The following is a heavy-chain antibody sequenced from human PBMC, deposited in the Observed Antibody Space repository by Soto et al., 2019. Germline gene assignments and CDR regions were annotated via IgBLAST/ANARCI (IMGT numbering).Heavy chain of an antibody. CDR3: AREDPPSSN. J-gene: IGHJ4*02. D-gene: IGHD6-6*01. CDR2: INAGNGNT. CDR1: GYTFTSYA. Sequence: ASVKVSCKASGYTFTSYAMHWVRQAPGQRLEWMGWINAGNGNTKYSQKFQGRVTMTTDTSTSTAYMELRSLRSDDTAVYYCAREDPPSSNWGQGTLVTVSS. V-gene: IGHV1-3*01.